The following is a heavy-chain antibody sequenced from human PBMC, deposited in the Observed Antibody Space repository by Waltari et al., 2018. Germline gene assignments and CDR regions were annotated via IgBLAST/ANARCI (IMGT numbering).Heavy chain of an antibody. Sequence: EVQLVESGGGLIQPGGSLRLSCAASGFTVSSNYMSWVRQAPGKGLEWVSVIYSGGSTYYADSVKGRFTISRDNSKNTLYLQMNSLRAEDTAVYYCARDYGDPDWYFDLWGRGTLVTVSS. CDR3: ARDYGDPDWYFDL. V-gene: IGHV3-53*01. CDR2: IYSGGST. J-gene: IGHJ2*01. CDR1: GFTVSSNY. D-gene: IGHD4-17*01.